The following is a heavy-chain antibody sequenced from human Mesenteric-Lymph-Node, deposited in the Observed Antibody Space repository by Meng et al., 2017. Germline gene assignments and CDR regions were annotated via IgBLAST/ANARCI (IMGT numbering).Heavy chain of an antibody. CDR3: ARDRSYYDFWSGYYKGYYYYYGMDV. V-gene: IGHV3-7*01. D-gene: IGHD3-3*01. J-gene: IGHJ6*02. Sequence: GGSLRLSCAASGFTFSSYWMSWVRQAPGKGLEWVANIKQDGSEKYYVDSVKGRFTISRDNAKNSLYLQMNSLRAEDTAVYYCARDRSYYDFWSGYYKGYYYYYGMDVWGQGTTITVSS. CDR2: IKQDGSEK. CDR1: GFTFSSYW.